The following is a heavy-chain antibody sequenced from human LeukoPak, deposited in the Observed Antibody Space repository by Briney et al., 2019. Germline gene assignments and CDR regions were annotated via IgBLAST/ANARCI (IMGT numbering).Heavy chain of an antibody. J-gene: IGHJ4*02. Sequence: SGGSLRLSCAASGFTFSSYGMHWVRQAPGKGLEWVAFIRYDGSNKYYADSVKGRFTISRDNSKNTLYLQMNSLRAEDTAVYYCAKDYCSSTSCYNNYFDCWGQGTLVTVSS. D-gene: IGHD2-2*02. CDR1: GFTFSSYG. CDR3: AKDYCSSTSCYNNYFDC. CDR2: IRYDGSNK. V-gene: IGHV3-30*02.